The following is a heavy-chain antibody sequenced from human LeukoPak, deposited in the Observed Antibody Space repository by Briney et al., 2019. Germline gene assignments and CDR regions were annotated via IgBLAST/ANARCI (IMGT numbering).Heavy chain of an antibody. J-gene: IGHJ4*02. D-gene: IGHD1-26*01. CDR1: GFTVSSNY. Sequence: PGGSLRLSCAASGFTVSSNYMSWVRQAPGKGLEWVSVIYSGGTTYYADSVKGRFTISRDNSKNTLYLQMNSLRAEDTAVYYCAKESGSYEGEGLRAFDYWGQGTLVTVSS. V-gene: IGHV3-53*05. CDR3: AKESGSYEGEGLRAFDY. CDR2: IYSGGTT.